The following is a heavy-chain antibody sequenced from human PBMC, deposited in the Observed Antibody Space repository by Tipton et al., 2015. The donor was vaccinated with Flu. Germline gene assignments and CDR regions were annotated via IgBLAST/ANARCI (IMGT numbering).Heavy chain of an antibody. CDR1: GGSISSYY. CDR2: IYTSAST. V-gene: IGHV4-4*07. D-gene: IGHD3-9*01. CDR3: ARAGWLRGLDY. Sequence: TLSLTCTVSGGSISSYYWCWIRQPAGRGLEWIGRIYTSASTNYNPTLKSRVTMSVDTSKNQYSLKLRSVTAADTAVYYCARAGWLRGLDYWGQGTLVTVA. J-gene: IGHJ4*02.